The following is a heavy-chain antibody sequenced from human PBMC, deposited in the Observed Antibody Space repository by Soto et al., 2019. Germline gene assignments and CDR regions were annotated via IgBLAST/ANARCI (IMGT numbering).Heavy chain of an antibody. V-gene: IGHV3-64*01. CDR2: ISSNGGTT. Sequence: EVQLAESGGNMVQPGGSLRLSCVASGFTFNNYDMLWVRQAPGKGPEYVSSISSNGGTTYYGNSVKGRFTISRDNSKNTLYLQMGSLRPEDMAVYYCVRRVSGNYDYWGQGTLVTVSS. D-gene: IGHD1-7*01. CDR1: GFTFNNYD. J-gene: IGHJ4*02. CDR3: VRRVSGNYDY.